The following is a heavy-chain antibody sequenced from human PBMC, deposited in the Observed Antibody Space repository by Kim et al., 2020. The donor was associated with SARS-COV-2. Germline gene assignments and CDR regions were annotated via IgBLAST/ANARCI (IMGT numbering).Heavy chain of an antibody. CDR2: ISSTSRNI. Sequence: GGSLRLSCAASGFTFSIYSIDWVRRAPGKGLEWIIYISSTSRNIYYADSVKGRFTVSRDNAENPVYLQMDSLTDEDTAIYYCARVGSSAYTFDYWGEGTPVTVSS. CDR1: GFTFSIYS. CDR3: ARVGSSAYTFDY. V-gene: IGHV3-48*02. J-gene: IGHJ4*02. D-gene: IGHD5-18*01.